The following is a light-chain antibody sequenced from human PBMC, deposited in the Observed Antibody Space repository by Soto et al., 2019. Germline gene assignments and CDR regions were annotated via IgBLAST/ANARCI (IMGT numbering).Light chain of an antibody. CDR3: QQYYSTLFT. CDR1: QSVLYSSNNKNY. Sequence: DIVMTQSPDSLAVSLGERATINCKSSQSVLYSSNNKNYLAWYQQKPGQPPKLLIYWASTRESGVPDPFSGSGSGTEFTLTISSLQAEDVAVYYCQQYYSTLFTFGPGTKVDIK. J-gene: IGKJ3*01. CDR2: WAS. V-gene: IGKV4-1*01.